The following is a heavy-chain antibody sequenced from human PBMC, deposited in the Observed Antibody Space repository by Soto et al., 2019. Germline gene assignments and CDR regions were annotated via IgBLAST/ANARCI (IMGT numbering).Heavy chain of an antibody. Sequence: GGSLRLSCTASGFTFTTYWMSWVRQAPGKGLEWVANIKQDGSEKYYVDSVKGRFTISRDNAKNSLYLHMNSLRAEDTAVYYCGRSAPYSDYLGYFDYWGQGTLVTVSS. CDR1: GFTFTTYW. V-gene: IGHV3-7*01. J-gene: IGHJ4*02. CDR3: GRSAPYSDYLGYFDY. CDR2: IKQDGSEK. D-gene: IGHD4-17*01.